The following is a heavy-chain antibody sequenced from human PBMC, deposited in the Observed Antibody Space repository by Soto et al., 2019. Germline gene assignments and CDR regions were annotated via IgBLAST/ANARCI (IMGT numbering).Heavy chain of an antibody. CDR2: ISYDGSNK. CDR1: GFTFSSYG. V-gene: IGHV3-30*18. D-gene: IGHD1-26*01. J-gene: IGHJ4*02. Sequence: GGSLRLSCAASGFTFSSYGMHWVRQAPGEGLEWVAVISYDGSNKYYADSVKGRFTISRDNSKNTLYLQMNSLRAEDTAVYYCANGFSGSYLGGRSYWGQCTLVPVSP. CDR3: ANGFSGSYLGGRSY.